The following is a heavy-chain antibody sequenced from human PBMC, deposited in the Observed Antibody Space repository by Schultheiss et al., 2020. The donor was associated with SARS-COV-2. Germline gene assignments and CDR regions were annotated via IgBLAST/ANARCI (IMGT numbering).Heavy chain of an antibody. CDR3: ARGYCSSTSCHFDI. J-gene: IGHJ3*02. Sequence: TLSLTCTVSGGSISSSSYYWGWIRQPPGKGLEWIGSIYTSGSTNYNPSLKSRVTISVDTSKNQFSLKLSSVTAADTAVYYCARGYCSSTSCHFDIWGQGTMVTVSS. CDR2: IYTSGST. CDR1: GGSISSSSYY. D-gene: IGHD2-2*01. V-gene: IGHV4-39*07.